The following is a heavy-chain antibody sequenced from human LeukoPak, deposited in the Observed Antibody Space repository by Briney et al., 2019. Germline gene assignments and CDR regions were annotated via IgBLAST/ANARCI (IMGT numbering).Heavy chain of an antibody. V-gene: IGHV1-2*02. CDR1: GYTFTGYY. D-gene: IGHD2-2*02. Sequence: GASVKVSCKASGYTFTGYYMHWVRQAPGQGLEWMGWINPNSGGTNYAQKFQGRVTMTRNTSISTAYMELSSLRSEDTAVYYCARVQEGCSSTSCYISSPGFDPWGQGTLVTVSS. CDR3: ARVQEGCSSTSCYISSPGFDP. CDR2: INPNSGGT. J-gene: IGHJ5*02.